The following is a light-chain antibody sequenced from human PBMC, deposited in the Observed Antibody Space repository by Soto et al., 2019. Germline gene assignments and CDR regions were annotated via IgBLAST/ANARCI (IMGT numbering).Light chain of an antibody. CDR3: GTWDSSLSAVI. J-gene: IGLJ2*01. Sequence: QSVLTQPPSVSAAPGQKVTLSCSGSSSNVGNNYVSWYQHLPGTAPKLLIYDNNKRPSGIPDRFSGSKSGTSATLGIAALQTGDEADYYCGTWDSSLSAVIFGGGTQLTVL. CDR2: DNN. CDR1: SSNVGNNY. V-gene: IGLV1-51*01.